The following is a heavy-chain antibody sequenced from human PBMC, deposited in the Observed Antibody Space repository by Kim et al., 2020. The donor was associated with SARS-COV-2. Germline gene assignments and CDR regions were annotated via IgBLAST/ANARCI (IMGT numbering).Heavy chain of an antibody. CDR1: GFTFTNYV. J-gene: IGHJ3*02. D-gene: IGHD2-2*01. CDR3: GRGEIGYCSSTTCSDAFDI. CDR2: INAGNGNT. Sequence: ASVKVSCKASGFTFTNYVIHWVRQAPGQGLEWMGWINAGNGNTKYSQKFQGRVTITRDSSASAAYMELSSLRSEDTAIYYCGRGEIGYCSSTTCSDAFDIWGQGTMVTVSS. V-gene: IGHV1-3*01.